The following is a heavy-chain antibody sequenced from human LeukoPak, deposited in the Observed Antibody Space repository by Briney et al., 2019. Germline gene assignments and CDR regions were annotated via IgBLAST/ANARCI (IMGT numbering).Heavy chain of an antibody. Sequence: PSETLSLTCTVSGGSISSYYWSWIRQPPGKGLEWIGYIYYSGSTNYNPSLKSRVTISVDTPKNQFSLKLSSVTAADTAIYYCATYTRHCSGGTCYSIDYWGQGTLVTVSS. V-gene: IGHV4-59*08. CDR3: ATYTRHCSGGTCYSIDY. CDR1: GGSISSYY. D-gene: IGHD2-15*01. J-gene: IGHJ4*02. CDR2: IYYSGST.